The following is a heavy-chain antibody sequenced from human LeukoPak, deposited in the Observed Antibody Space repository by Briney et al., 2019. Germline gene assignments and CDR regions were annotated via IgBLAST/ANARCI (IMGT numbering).Heavy chain of an antibody. J-gene: IGHJ4*02. Sequence: PSETLSLTCAVSGYSISSGYYWGWIRQPPGKGLEWIGSIYYSGSTYYNPSLKSRVTISADTSKNQFSLKLSSVTAADTAVYYCARPKAYCSSTSCYTSWYFDFWGQGTLVTVSS. CDR1: GYSISSGYY. CDR3: ARPKAYCSSTSCYTSWYFDF. CDR2: IYYSGST. V-gene: IGHV4-38-2*01. D-gene: IGHD2-2*02.